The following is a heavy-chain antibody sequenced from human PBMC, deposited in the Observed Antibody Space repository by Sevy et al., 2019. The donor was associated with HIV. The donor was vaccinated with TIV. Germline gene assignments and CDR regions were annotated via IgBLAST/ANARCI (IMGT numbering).Heavy chain of an antibody. CDR1: GFAFYDYS. D-gene: IGHD2-8*01. CDR2: LSFDCGKI. Sequence: GGSLRLSCAASGFAFYDYSMSWIRQAPGKGLEWVATLSFDCGKINYADSVKGRFTISRDNSKNSFYLQMDSLRVEDTAVYYCAREGCTRPHDYWGQGTRVTVSS. CDR3: AREGCTRPHDY. V-gene: IGHV3-23*01. J-gene: IGHJ4*02.